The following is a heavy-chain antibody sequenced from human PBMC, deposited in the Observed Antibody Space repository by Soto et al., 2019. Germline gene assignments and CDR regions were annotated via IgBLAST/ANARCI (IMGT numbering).Heavy chain of an antibody. CDR1: GYSLTWYY. CDR2: IDPSDGST. CDR3: ARKYYFDY. V-gene: IGHV1-46*01. Sequence: QVQLVQSGAEVKKPGASVKLSCKASGYSLTWYYIHWVRQAPGQGLEWMGIIDPSDGSTTYAQRFQGRVSVTKDASTSTVYMELRSLTSDDTAVYYCARKYYFDYWGQGTLVTVSS. J-gene: IGHJ4*02.